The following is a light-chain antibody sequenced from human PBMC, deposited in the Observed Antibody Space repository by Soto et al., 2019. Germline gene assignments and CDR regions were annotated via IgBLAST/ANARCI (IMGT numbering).Light chain of an antibody. CDR1: SSNIGAGYD. Sequence: QSALTQPPSVSGAPGQRVTISCTGSSSNIGAGYDVHWYQQLPGTAPKLLIYGNTNRPSGVPDRFSGSKSGTSASLAITGLQAEDEADYYCQSYDRSLSGYWVFGGGTKLTVL. CDR2: GNT. J-gene: IGLJ3*02. V-gene: IGLV1-40*01. CDR3: QSYDRSLSGYWV.